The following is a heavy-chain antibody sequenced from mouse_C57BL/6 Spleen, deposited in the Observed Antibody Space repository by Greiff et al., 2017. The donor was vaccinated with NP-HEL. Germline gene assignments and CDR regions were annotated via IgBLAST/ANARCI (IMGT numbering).Heavy chain of an antibody. Sequence: VQLQQPGAELVRPGTSVKLSCKASGYTFTSYWMHWVKQRPGQGLEWIGVIDPSDSYTNYNQKFKGKATLTVDTSSSTAYMQLSSLTSEDSAVYYCARRGYSDYWGQGTTLTVSS. CDR2: IDPSDSYT. J-gene: IGHJ2*01. CDR3: ARRGYSDY. V-gene: IGHV1-59*01. D-gene: IGHD1-3*01. CDR1: GYTFTSYW.